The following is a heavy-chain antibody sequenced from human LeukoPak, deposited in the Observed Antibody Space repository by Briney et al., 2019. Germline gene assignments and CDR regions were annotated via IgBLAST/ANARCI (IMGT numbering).Heavy chain of an antibody. D-gene: IGHD5-18*01. V-gene: IGHV3-73*01. CDR2: MSTKPNNYAT. J-gene: IGHJ4*02. CDR1: GFTLSGSV. Sequence: GGSLKLSCAASGFTLSGSVMHWVRQASGKGLEWIGRMSTKPNNYATVYAESVKGRFTISRDDSKNMAYLQMTSLKTEDTAVYYCTRFPKVDTPMVTFLSSDSWGQGTLVTVSS. CDR3: TRFPKVDTPMVTFLSSDS.